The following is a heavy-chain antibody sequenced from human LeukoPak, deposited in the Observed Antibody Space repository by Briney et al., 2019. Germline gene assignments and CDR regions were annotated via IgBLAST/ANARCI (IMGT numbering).Heavy chain of an antibody. V-gene: IGHV1-69*04. Sequence: SVKVSCKASGGTFSSYAISWVRQAPGQGLEWMGRIIPILGIANYAQKFQGRVTITADISTSTAYMELSSLRSEDTAVYYCARVPRYDRRNEAFDIWGQGTMVTVSS. CDR2: IIPILGIA. CDR1: GGTFSSYA. D-gene: IGHD3-22*01. J-gene: IGHJ3*02. CDR3: ARVPRYDRRNEAFDI.